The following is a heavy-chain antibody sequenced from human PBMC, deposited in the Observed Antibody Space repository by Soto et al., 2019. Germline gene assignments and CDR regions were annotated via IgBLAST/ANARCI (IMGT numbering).Heavy chain of an antibody. CDR2: ISGSGGST. Sequence: GGSLRLSCAASGFTFSSYAMSWVRQAPGKGLEWVSAISGSGGSTYYADSVKGRFTISRDNSKNTLYLQMNSLRAEDTAVYYCAKDPADYYDSSGYIDYWGQGTPVTVSS. CDR3: AKDPADYYDSSGYIDY. V-gene: IGHV3-23*01. CDR1: GFTFSSYA. D-gene: IGHD3-22*01. J-gene: IGHJ4*02.